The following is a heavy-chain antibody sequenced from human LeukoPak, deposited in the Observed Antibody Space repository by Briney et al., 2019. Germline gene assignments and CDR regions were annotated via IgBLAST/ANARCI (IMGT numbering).Heavy chain of an antibody. CDR3: ARDSAYYDSSGYGWFDP. V-gene: IGHV3-30-3*01. Sequence: GGSLRLSCAASGFTFSSYAMHWVRQALGKGLEWVAVISYDGSNKYYADSVKGRFTISRDNSKNTLYLQMNSLRAEDTAVYYCARDSAYYDSSGYGWFDPWGQGTLVAVSS. CDR1: GFTFSSYA. CDR2: ISYDGSNK. D-gene: IGHD3-22*01. J-gene: IGHJ5*02.